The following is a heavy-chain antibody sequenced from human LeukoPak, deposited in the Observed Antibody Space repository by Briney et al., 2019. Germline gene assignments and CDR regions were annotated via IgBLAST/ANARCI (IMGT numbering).Heavy chain of an antibody. V-gene: IGHV3-74*01. CDR2: INSDGSST. CDR3: ARGAPGNTALDY. D-gene: IGHD5-18*01. CDR1: GFTFSIYW. Sequence: GGSLRLSCAASGFTFSIYWKQWVRQPPGKGLVWVSRINSDGSSTSYADSVKGRFTISRDNAKNTLYLQMNSLRVEDTALYYCARGAPGNTALDYWGQGSLVTVSS. J-gene: IGHJ4*02.